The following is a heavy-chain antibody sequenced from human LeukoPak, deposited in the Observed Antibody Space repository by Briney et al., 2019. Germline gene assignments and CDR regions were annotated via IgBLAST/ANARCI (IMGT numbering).Heavy chain of an antibody. CDR2: ISSSGSTI. CDR3: ARDRRIAVARGGLDWFDP. J-gene: IGHJ5*02. Sequence: GGSLRLSCAASGFTFSDYYMSWIRQAPGKGLEWVSYISSSGSTIYYADSVKGRFTISRDNAKNSLYLQMNSLRAEDTAVYYCARDRRIAVARGGLDWFDPWGQGTLVTVSS. V-gene: IGHV3-11*01. D-gene: IGHD6-19*01. CDR1: GFTFSDYY.